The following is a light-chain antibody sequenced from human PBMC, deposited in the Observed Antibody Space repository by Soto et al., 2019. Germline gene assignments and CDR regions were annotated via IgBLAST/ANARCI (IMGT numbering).Light chain of an antibody. CDR3: QQRYSTPIT. Sequence: DIQMTQYPSSLSASVGDRATINCRASQSISSYLNWYPRKPGKAPKLLIYTASSLQSGVPSRFSGSGSGTDVTLTISSLQPEELATDYGQQRYSTPITFGQGTRLEIK. J-gene: IGKJ5*01. CDR2: TAS. V-gene: IGKV1-39*01. CDR1: QSISSY.